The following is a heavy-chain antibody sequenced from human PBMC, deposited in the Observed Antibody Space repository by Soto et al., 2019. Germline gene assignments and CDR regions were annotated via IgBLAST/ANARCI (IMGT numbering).Heavy chain of an antibody. CDR2: ISGSGGST. V-gene: IGHV3-23*01. CDR1: GFTFSSYA. D-gene: IGHD3-10*01. CDR3: AKDRAPYYYGSGSYSDY. Sequence: EVQLLESGGGLVQPGGSLRLSCAASGFTFSSYAMSWVRQAPGKGLEWVSAISGSGGSTYYADSVKGRFTISRDNSKSTLYLQMNSLRAEDTAVYYCAKDRAPYYYGSGSYSDYWGQGTLVTVSS. J-gene: IGHJ4*02.